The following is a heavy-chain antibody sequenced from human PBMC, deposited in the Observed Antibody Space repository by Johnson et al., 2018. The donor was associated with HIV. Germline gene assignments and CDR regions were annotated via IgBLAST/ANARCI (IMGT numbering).Heavy chain of an antibody. J-gene: IGHJ3*02. D-gene: IGHD6-13*01. CDR2: IYSGGST. CDR3: ARVGQLARTHAFDI. CDR1: GFTVSSNY. V-gene: IGHV3-66*02. Sequence: EVQLVESGGGLVQPGGSLRLSCAASGFTVSSNYMSWVRQAPGKGLEWVSVIYSGGSTYYADSVKGRFTISRDNSKNTVYLQINSLRAEDTAVYYCARVGQLARTHAFDIWGQGTMVTVSS.